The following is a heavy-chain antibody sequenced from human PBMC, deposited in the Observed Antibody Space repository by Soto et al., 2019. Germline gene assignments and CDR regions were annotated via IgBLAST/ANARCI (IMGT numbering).Heavy chain of an antibody. Sequence: GPVKASCKASGYTFTSDDINWVRQATGQGLEWMGWMNPNSGNTGYAQKFQGRVTMTRNTSISTAYMELSSLRSEDTAVYYCARKRIIRGLYCSSTSCYSFWFDPWGQGTLVTVSS. CDR3: ARKRIIRGLYCSSTSCYSFWFDP. J-gene: IGHJ5*02. CDR1: GYTFTSDD. V-gene: IGHV1-8*01. CDR2: MNPNSGNT. D-gene: IGHD2-2*01.